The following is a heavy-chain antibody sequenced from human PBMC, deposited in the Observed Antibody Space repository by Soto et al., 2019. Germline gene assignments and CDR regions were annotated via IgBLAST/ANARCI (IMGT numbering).Heavy chain of an antibody. CDR3: ARDWYFYL. J-gene: IGHJ2*01. V-gene: IGHV3-33*01. CDR1: AFTFSSYG. CDR2: IWYDASNK. Sequence: QVQLVESGGGVVQPGRSLRLSCAASAFTFSSYGMHWVRQAQGKGLEWVALIWYDASNKYYADSVKGRFTISRDNSKNTLDLEMNSLRAEDTAVYYCARDWYFYLWGRGTLVTVSS.